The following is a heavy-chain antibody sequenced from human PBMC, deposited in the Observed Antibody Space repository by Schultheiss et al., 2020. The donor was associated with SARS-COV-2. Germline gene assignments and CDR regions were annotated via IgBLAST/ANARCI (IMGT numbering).Heavy chain of an antibody. D-gene: IGHD3-9*01. Sequence: SETLSLTCAVYGGSFSDYSWSWIRQPPGEGLEWIGEIHDSGSSNYNPSLKSRVTLSIDTSKKQISLRLNSVTAADTAVYFCARTDWVFDCWGQGVLVTVSS. CDR3: ARTDWVFDC. V-gene: IGHV4-34*01. CDR1: GGSFSDYS. CDR2: IHDSGSS. J-gene: IGHJ4*02.